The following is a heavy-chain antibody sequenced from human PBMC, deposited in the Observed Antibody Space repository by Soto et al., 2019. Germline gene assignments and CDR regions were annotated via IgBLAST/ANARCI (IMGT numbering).Heavy chain of an antibody. CDR2: VSPGGDVS. D-gene: IGHD1-20*01. J-gene: IGHJ3*01. CDR3: VRRAITATTNWGAFDV. CDR1: GFTFSSFF. V-gene: IGHV3-23*01. Sequence: GSLRLSCAASGFTFSSFFMNWVRPAPGKGLGWVSTVSPGGDVSHYTVSVKGRFTISRDNSRRTLHLQMDSLRAEDAAVYCCVRRAITATTNWGAFDVWGQGTVVTVSS.